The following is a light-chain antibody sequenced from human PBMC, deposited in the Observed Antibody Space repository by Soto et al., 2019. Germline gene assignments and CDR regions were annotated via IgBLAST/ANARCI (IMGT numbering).Light chain of an antibody. Sequence: HSVLTQPPSASGSPGQSVAISCTGTSSDVGGYNYVSWYQQHPGKAPKLMIYEVNKRPSGVPDRFSGSKSGNTASLTVSGLQAEDEADYYCGSWDSSLSAYVFGTGTKVTVL. J-gene: IGLJ1*01. V-gene: IGLV2-8*01. CDR1: SSDVGGYNY. CDR2: EVN. CDR3: GSWDSSLSAYV.